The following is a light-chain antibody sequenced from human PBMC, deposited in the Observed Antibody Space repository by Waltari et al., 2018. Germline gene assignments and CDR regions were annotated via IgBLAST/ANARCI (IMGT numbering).Light chain of an antibody. V-gene: IGLV1-44*01. CDR1: RSNIGSNT. CDR2: STN. CDR3: AAWDDSLNGYV. J-gene: IGLJ1*01. Sequence: QSALTQPPSASGTPGQRVTISCSGRRSNIGSNTVAWYQQVPGMAPKFLISSTNERPSGVTGRFSVSKSGSSASLAISALQSEDEADYYCAAWDDSLNGYVFGTGTTVTV.